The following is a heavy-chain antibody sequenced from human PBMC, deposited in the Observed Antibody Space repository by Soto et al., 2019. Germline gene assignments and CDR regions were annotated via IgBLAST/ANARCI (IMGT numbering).Heavy chain of an antibody. Sequence: EVQLLESGGGLVQPGGSLRLSCAASGFTVSSYAMSWVRQAPGKGLEWVSAISGSGGSTYYADSVKGRFTISRDNSKNTLYLQMNSLRAEDTAVYYCAKGWERMTTVTPVDYWGQGTLVTVSS. CDR2: ISGSGGST. CDR3: AKGWERMTTVTPVDY. J-gene: IGHJ4*02. CDR1: GFTVSSYA. V-gene: IGHV3-23*01. D-gene: IGHD4-17*01.